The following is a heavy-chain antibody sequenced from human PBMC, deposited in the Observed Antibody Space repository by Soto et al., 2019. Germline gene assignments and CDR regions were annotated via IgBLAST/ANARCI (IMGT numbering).Heavy chain of an antibody. Sequence: PSETLSLTCTVSGGSISSYYWSWIRQPPGKGLEWIGYIYYSGSTNYNPSLKSRVTISVDTSKNQFSLKLSSVTAADTAVYYCARALKGSWNDGGWWFDPWGQGTLVTVSS. J-gene: IGHJ5*02. D-gene: IGHD1-1*01. V-gene: IGHV4-59*01. CDR2: IYYSGST. CDR3: ARALKGSWNDGGWWFDP. CDR1: GGSISSYY.